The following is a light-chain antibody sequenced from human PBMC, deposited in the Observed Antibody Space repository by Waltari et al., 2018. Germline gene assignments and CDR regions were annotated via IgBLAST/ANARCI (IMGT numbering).Light chain of an antibody. J-gene: IGLJ2*01. CDR2: DLT. V-gene: IGLV2-14*03. CDR3: SSYTPTSILV. Sequence: QSALTQPASVSGSPGQSPTLPCSGTRSDVGSDNSVPCYPQHPGTPPKPLIYDLTKRPSGVSGRFSGSKSGNTASLTISGLQPEDEADYFCSSYTPTSILVFGGGTKLTV. CDR1: RSDVGSDNS.